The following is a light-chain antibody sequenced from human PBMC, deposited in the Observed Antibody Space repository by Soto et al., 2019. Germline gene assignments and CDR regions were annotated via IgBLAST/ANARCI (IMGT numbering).Light chain of an antibody. CDR3: SSYTSSTTYL. CDR1: SSDVGGYNY. V-gene: IGLV2-14*01. Sequence: QSALTQPASVSGSPGQSITISCTGTSSDVGGYNYVSWYQHHPGKAPKLMIYEVTNRPSGVSNRFSGSKSGNTASLTISGLQAEDEADYYCSSYTSSTTYLCATWTKVPDL. CDR2: EVT. J-gene: IGLJ1*01.